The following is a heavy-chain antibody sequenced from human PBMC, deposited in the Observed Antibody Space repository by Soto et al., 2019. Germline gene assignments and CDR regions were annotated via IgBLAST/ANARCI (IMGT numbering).Heavy chain of an antibody. CDR2: IYYNGTT. CDR1: GGSIRSPNFS. V-gene: IGHV4-31*03. J-gene: IGHJ5*02. D-gene: IGHD3-10*01. Sequence: SETLSLTCTVIGGSIRSPNFSWSWIRQHPGKGPEWIGNIYYNGTTTYSPSLESRLTISLDPSKNQFSLTLKSVTAADTAVYYCADYYASGSMTLDPWGPGTLVTVSS. CDR3: ADYYASGSMTLDP.